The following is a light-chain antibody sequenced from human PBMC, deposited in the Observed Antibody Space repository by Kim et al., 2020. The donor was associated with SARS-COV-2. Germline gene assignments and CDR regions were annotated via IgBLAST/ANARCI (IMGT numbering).Light chain of an antibody. CDR1: SSNIGNNG. CDR3: AAWDDSLNGVV. Sequence: ELTQPPSMSEAPRQRVTISCSGSSSNIGNNGVNWYQHLPGKAPKLLIYYNDLLPSGVSDRFSGSKSGTSASLAISGLQSEDEADYYCAAWDDSLNGVVFGGGTQLTVL. J-gene: IGLJ2*01. CDR2: YND. V-gene: IGLV1-36*01.